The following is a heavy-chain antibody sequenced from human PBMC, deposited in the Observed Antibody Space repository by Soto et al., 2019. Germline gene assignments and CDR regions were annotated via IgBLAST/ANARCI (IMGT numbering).Heavy chain of an antibody. CDR3: ASSLLVGYGLEGESD. V-gene: IGHV1-18*01. J-gene: IGHJ4*02. CDR1: GYTFTSYG. D-gene: IGHD5-18*01. Sequence: QVKLVKSGAEVKKPGASVKVSCKASGYTFTSYGISWVRQAPGQGLEWMGWISAYNGNTNYAQKLQGRVTMTTDTSTSTAYMELRSLRSDDTAVYYCASSLLVGYGLEGESDWGQGTLVTVSS. CDR2: ISAYNGNT.